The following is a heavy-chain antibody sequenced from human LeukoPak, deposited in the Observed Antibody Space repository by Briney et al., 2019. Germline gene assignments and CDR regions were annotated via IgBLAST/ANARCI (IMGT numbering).Heavy chain of an antibody. V-gene: IGHV3-33*01. D-gene: IGHD2-15*01. CDR3: ARCSGGTCFPRGYMDV. J-gene: IGHJ6*03. CDR1: GFTFSTYG. CDR2: IRYDGSNN. Sequence: GRSLRLSCAASGFTFSTYGMHWVRQAPGKGLEWVAVIRYDGSNNYCADSVKGRFTISRDNSKNTLYLQMNSLRAEDTAVYCCARCSGGTCFPRGYMDVWGKGTTVTVSS.